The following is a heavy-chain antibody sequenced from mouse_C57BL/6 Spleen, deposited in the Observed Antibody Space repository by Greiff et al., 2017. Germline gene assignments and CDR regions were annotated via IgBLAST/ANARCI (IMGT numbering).Heavy chain of an antibody. CDR2: ISDGGSYT. V-gene: IGHV5-4*01. J-gene: IGHJ3*01. CDR1: GFTFSSYA. Sequence: EVQGVESGGGLVKPGGSLKLSCAASGFTFSSYAMSWVRQTPEKRLEWVATISDGGSYTYYPDNVKGRFTISRDNAKNNLYLQMSHLKSEDTAMYYCARGDLFAYWGQGTLVTVSA. CDR3: ARGDLFAY.